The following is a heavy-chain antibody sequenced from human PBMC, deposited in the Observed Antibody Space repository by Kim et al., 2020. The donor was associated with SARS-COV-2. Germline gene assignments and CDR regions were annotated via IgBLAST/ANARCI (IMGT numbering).Heavy chain of an antibody. D-gene: IGHD6-6*01. CDR1: GFTVSSYY. V-gene: IGHV3-53*01. CDR3: ARGVRGHIAATGEVYFQH. Sequence: GGSLRLSCAASGFTVSSYYMHWVRQAPGKGLEWVSLIYSGGSPYYADSVKGRFTISRDSSKNTLYLQMNSLRAEDTAVYYCARGVRGHIAATGEVYFQHWGQCTLVTVSS. CDR2: IYSGGSP. J-gene: IGHJ1*01.